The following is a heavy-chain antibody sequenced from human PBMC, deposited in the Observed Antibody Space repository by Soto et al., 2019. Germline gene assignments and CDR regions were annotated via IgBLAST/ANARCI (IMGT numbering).Heavy chain of an antibody. CDR1: AGSISSSSYY. D-gene: IGHD5-12*01. J-gene: IGHJ4*02. CDR2: IYYSGST. CDR3: ARTQSGYDLLDY. Sequence: QLQLQESGPGMVKPSETLSLTCTVSAGSISSSSYYWGWIRQPPGKGLEWIGSIYYSGSTYYNPSLKSRVTISVDTSKNQFSLKLSSVTAADTAVYYCARTQSGYDLLDYWGQGTLVTVSS. V-gene: IGHV4-39*01.